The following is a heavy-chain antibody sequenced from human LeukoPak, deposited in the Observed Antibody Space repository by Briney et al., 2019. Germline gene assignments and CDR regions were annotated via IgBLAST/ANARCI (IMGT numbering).Heavy chain of an antibody. D-gene: IGHD6-13*01. CDR2: ISGSGGGT. Sequence: PGGSLRLSCAASGFTFSRYPMHWVRQAPGKGLEWVSAISGSGGGTYYADSVKGRFTISRDNSKNTLYLQTNSLRAEDTAVYYCARRGATGTYYFDYWGQGTLVTVSS. CDR1: GFTFSRYP. V-gene: IGHV3-23*01. J-gene: IGHJ4*02. CDR3: ARRGATGTYYFDY.